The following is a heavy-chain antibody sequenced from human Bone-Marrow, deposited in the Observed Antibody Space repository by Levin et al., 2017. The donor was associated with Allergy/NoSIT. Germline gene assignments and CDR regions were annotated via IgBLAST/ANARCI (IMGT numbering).Heavy chain of an antibody. CDR3: ARLSGDGDYFPTYYYYYMDV. CDR2: ISGTGGST. V-gene: IGHV3-23*02. D-gene: IGHD2/OR15-2a*01. CDR1: GFTFSSYA. J-gene: IGHJ6*03. Sequence: PGESLKISCAASGFTFSSYAMSWVRQAPGKGLEWVSTISGTGGSTYYGDSVKGRFSIFRDKSKNMLYLQMNSLRAEDTAVYFCARLSGDGDYFPTYYYYYMDVWGKGTTVTVSS.